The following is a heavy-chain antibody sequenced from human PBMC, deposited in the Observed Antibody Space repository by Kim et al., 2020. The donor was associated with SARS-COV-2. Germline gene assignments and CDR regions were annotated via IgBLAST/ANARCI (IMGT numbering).Heavy chain of an antibody. CDR1: GGSISSGDYY. CDR2: IYYSGSN. D-gene: IGHD3-9*01. V-gene: IGHV4-30-4*01. Sequence: SETLSLTCTVSGGSISSGDYYWSWIRQPPGKGLEWIGYIYYSGSNYYNPSLKSRVTISVDTSKNQFSLKLSSVTAADTAVYYCATEFLTGYYKGAFDIWGQGTMVTVSS. J-gene: IGHJ3*02. CDR3: ATEFLTGYYKGAFDI.